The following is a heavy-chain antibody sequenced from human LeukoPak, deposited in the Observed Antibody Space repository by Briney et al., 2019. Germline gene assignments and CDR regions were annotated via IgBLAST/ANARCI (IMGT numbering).Heavy chain of an antibody. CDR3: ASESVVVSFDY. CDR1: GFTFSSYW. J-gene: IGHJ4*02. CDR2: INSDGSST. D-gene: IGHD2-15*01. Sequence: AGSLRLSCAASGFTFSSYWMHWVRQAPGKGLVWVSRINSDGSSTSYADSVKGRFTISRDNAMNTLYLQMNSLRAEDTAVYYCASESVVVSFDYWGQGTLVTVSS. V-gene: IGHV3-74*01.